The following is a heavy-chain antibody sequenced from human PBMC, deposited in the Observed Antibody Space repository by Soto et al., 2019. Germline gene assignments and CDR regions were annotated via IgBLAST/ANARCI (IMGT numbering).Heavy chain of an antibody. V-gene: IGHV4-31*03. CDR1: GGSISSGGYY. CDR3: ARGKGFTIFGVVITDAFDI. J-gene: IGHJ3*02. CDR2: IYYSGST. D-gene: IGHD3-3*01. Sequence: PSETLSLTCTVSGGSISSGGYYWSWIRQHPGKGLEWIGYIYYSGSTYYNPSLKSRVTISVDTSKNQFSLKLSSVTAADTAVYYCARGKGFTIFGVVITDAFDIWGQGTMVTVSS.